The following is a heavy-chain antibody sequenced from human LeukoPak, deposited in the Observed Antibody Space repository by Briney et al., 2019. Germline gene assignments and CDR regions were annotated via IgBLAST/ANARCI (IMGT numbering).Heavy chain of an antibody. J-gene: IGHJ4*02. V-gene: IGHV1-46*01. CDR3: ARVPILLWFGDDNFDY. Sequence: ASVKVSCKASGYTFTSYYMHWVGQAPGQGLEWMGIINPSGGSTSYAQKFQGRVTMTRDTSTSTVYMELSSLRSDDTAVYYCARVPILLWFGDDNFDYWGQGTLVTVSS. CDR1: GYTFTSYY. CDR2: INPSGGST. D-gene: IGHD3-10*01.